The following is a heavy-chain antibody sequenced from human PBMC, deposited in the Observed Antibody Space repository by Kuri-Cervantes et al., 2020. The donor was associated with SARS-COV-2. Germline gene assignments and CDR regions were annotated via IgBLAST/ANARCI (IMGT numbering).Heavy chain of an antibody. V-gene: IGHV1-18*04. CDR2: ISIYNGKT. Sequence: SVKVSRKACGYTFTGYYMHCARQAPGQGREWMGWISIYNGKTNYTDKVQGRLTMTTDTSTSTVYMELRSLKSDDTAIYYCARAGFDFWGQGTLVTVSS. CDR1: GYTFTGYY. J-gene: IGHJ4*02. CDR3: ARAGFDF.